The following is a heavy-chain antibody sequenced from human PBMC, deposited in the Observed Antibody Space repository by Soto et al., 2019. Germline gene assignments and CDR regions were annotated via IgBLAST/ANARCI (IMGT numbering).Heavy chain of an antibody. J-gene: IGHJ4*02. CDR2: IYNGGPT. D-gene: IGHD2-8*01. CDR3: ARSLEYGIPFDK. CDR1: DESVTSPGNY. Sequence: SETLSLTCDVSDESVTSPGNYWNWIRQRPDTGLEWIGYIYNGGPTYYNPSLESRLSLSVDTSGNQFSLRLSSVTAADTAIYYCARSLEYGIPFDKWGQGTLVTVSS. V-gene: IGHV4-30-4*08.